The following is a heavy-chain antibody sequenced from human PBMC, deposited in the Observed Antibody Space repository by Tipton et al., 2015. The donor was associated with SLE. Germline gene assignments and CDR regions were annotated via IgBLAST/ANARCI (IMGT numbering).Heavy chain of an antibody. V-gene: IGHV1-46*01. CDR2: INPSGGST. CDR1: GYSFTTYF. D-gene: IGHD6-6*01. Sequence: QLVQSGAEVRKPGASVKVSCKTSGYSFTTYFIHWVRQAPGQGLEWMGMINPSGGSTSYAQKFQGRVTMTRDTSTSTVYMELSSLRSEDTAIYYCARDMRSIEVRRDWFDPWGQGTPVTVSS. J-gene: IGHJ5*02. CDR3: ARDMRSIEVRRDWFDP.